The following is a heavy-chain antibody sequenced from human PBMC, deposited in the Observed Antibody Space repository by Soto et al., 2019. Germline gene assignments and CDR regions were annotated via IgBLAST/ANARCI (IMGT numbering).Heavy chain of an antibody. V-gene: IGHV1-24*01. J-gene: IGHJ6*02. Sequence: GASVKVSFKVSGYTLTELSMHWVRQAPGKGLEWMGGFDPEDGETIYAQKFQGRVTMTEDTSTDTAYMELSSLRSEDTAVYYCATLPGRVYYYGMDVWGQGTTVTVSS. CDR3: ATLPGRVYYYGMDV. CDR1: GYTLTELS. CDR2: FDPEDGET.